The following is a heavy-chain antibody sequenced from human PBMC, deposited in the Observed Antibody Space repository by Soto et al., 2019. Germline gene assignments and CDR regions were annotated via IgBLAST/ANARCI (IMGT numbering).Heavy chain of an antibody. CDR1: GFTFNNYA. CDR3: AKRGAAVRTGGILADFDP. CDR2: IGGSGFDT. D-gene: IGHD6-13*01. J-gene: IGHJ5*02. Sequence: EVQLLESGGGLVQPGGSLRLSCAASGFTFNNYALTWVRQAPGKGLEWVSAIGGSGFDTYYADSVKGRFTLSRDNSKNTVYLHMDSLAAEDAAVYYCAKRGAAVRTGGILADFDPWGPGTLVTVSS. V-gene: IGHV3-23*01.